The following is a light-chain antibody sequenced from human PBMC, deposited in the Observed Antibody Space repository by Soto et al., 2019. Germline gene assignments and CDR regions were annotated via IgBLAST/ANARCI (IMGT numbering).Light chain of an antibody. Sequence: EIVLTQSPCTLSLSPGERATLSCRASQSVSSSYLAWYQQKPGQAPRLLIYGASSRATGIPDRFSGSGSGTDFTLTISRLEPEDFAVYYCQQYGSFSITFGQGTRLEIK. V-gene: IGKV3-20*01. J-gene: IGKJ5*01. CDR2: GAS. CDR1: QSVSSSY. CDR3: QQYGSFSIT.